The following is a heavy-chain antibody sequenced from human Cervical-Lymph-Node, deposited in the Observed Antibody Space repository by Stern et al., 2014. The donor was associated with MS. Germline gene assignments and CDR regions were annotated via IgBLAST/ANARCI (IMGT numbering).Heavy chain of an antibody. Sequence: VQLVESGGGLAQPGGSLRLSCAASGFTFSDHYVDWVRQAPGKGLEWVGRIRKKGNSYTTEYAASVKGRFTISRDDSENSLYLQMNSLKTEDTAVYYCVRVDGDLYFDYWGQGTLVAVSS. CDR1: GFTFSDHY. CDR3: VRVDGDLYFDY. D-gene: IGHD4-17*01. V-gene: IGHV3-72*01. J-gene: IGHJ4*02. CDR2: IRKKGNSYTT.